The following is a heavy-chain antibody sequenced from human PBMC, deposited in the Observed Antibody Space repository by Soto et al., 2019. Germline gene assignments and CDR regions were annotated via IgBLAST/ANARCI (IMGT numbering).Heavy chain of an antibody. CDR1: GITFSNAW. Sequence: EVQLVESGGGLVEPGGSLRLSCAASGITFSNAWMNWVRKAPGKGLEYICRIRSNTDGGTTDYAAPVEGRFTVSRDDSKNTLYLQMRGMKTECTAVYYCTTPRPGTNVLDNWGQGTLVTVSS. J-gene: IGHJ3*02. CDR2: IRSNTDGGTT. D-gene: IGHD6-13*01. CDR3: TTPRPGTNVLDN. V-gene: IGHV3-15*01.